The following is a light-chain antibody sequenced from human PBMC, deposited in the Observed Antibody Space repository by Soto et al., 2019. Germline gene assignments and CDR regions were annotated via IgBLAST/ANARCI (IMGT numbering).Light chain of an antibody. CDR3: LLSYSAIGV. Sequence: QAVVTQEPSLTVSPGGTVTLTCGSSAGAVTSGHYPYWFQQRPGQAPRTLIFDTSNKHSYTPARFSGSLLGGKAALTLSGAQPEDEADYYCLLSYSAIGVFGGGTQLTVL. V-gene: IGLV7-46*01. J-gene: IGLJ2*01. CDR1: AGAVTSGHY. CDR2: DTS.